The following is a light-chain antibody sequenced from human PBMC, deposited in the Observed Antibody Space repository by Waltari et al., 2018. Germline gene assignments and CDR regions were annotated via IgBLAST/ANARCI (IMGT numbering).Light chain of an antibody. V-gene: IGKV2-30*02. CDR3: MQGTHLPYT. J-gene: IGKJ2*01. CDR1: SLVHSDRNAH. Sequence: SLVHSDRNAHVAWFQQTRGQSPRRLIERGSKRDSGVPDRFSGSGSGTDITLKISRVEAEDLVVYYCMQGTHLPYTFGQGTKLDI. CDR2: RGS.